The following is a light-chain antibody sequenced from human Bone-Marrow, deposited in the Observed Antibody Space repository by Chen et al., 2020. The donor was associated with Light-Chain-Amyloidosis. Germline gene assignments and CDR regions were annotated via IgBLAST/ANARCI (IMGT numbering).Light chain of an antibody. V-gene: IGLV2-14*01. CDR3: SSYTITNTLV. J-gene: IGLJ1*01. CDR2: EVT. Sequence: QSALTQPSSVSGSPGPSITISCTGTSSDVGGDNHVSWYQQHPDKSPKLMIYEVTNRPSWVPDRCSGAKSDNTYTLTISGLQTEDEADYFCSSYTITNTLVFGSGTRVTVL. CDR1: SSDVGGDNH.